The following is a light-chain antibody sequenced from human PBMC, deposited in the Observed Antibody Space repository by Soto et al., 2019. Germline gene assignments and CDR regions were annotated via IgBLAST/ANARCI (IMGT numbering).Light chain of an antibody. Sequence: QSVLTQPPSVSGAPGQRVTISCTGSSSNIGAGYDVHWYQQLPGTAPKLLIYGNSNRPSGVPDRFSGSKSGTLASLAITGLQAEDEAYYYCQSYDSSLSGPYWVFGGGTKLTVL. CDR1: SSNIGAGYD. CDR3: QSYDSSLSGPYWV. V-gene: IGLV1-40*01. CDR2: GNS. J-gene: IGLJ3*02.